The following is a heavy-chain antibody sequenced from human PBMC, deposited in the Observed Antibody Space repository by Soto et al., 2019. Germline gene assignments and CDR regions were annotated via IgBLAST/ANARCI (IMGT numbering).Heavy chain of an antibody. Sequence: QVQLVQSGAEVKKPGASVKVSCKASGYTFTSYDINWVRQATGQGLEWMGWMNPNSGNTGYAQKFQGRVTMTRNTSISTDYMELSSLRSEDTAVYYCAAHYSGDGLYGMDVWGQGTTVTVSS. CDR3: AAHYSGDGLYGMDV. V-gene: IGHV1-8*01. CDR1: GYTFTSYD. J-gene: IGHJ6*02. CDR2: MNPNSGNT. D-gene: IGHD5-12*01.